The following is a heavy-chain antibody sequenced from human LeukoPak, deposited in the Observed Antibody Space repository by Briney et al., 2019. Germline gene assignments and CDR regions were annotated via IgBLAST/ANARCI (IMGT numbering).Heavy chain of an antibody. Sequence: GASVKVSCKASGYTFTSYAMNWVRQAPGQGLEWLGWINTNTGNPTYAQGFTGRFVFSLDTSVSTAYLQISSLKAEDTAVYYCARVRGSRIAAAGTRYFDYWGQGTLVTVSS. CDR1: GYTFTSYA. J-gene: IGHJ4*02. D-gene: IGHD6-13*01. CDR3: ARVRGSRIAAAGTRYFDY. CDR2: INTNTGNP. V-gene: IGHV7-4-1*02.